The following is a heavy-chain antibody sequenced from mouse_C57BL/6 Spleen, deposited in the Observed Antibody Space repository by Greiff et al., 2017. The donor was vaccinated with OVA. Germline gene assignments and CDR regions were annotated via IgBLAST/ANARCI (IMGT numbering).Heavy chain of an antibody. J-gene: IGHJ2*01. D-gene: IGHD2-4*01. CDR2: INPNYGTT. Sequence: EVQGVESGPELVKPGASVKISCKASGYSFTDYNMNWVKQSNGKSLEWIGVINPNYGTTSYNQKFKGKATLTVDQSSSTAYMQLNSLTSEDSAVYYCARGLYYDYDDGGFDYWGQGTTLTVSS. CDR1: GYSFTDYN. V-gene: IGHV1-39*01. CDR3: ARGLYYDYDDGGFDY.